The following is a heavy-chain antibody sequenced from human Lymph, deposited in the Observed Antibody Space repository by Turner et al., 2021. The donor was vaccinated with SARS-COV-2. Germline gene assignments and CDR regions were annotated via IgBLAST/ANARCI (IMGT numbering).Heavy chain of an antibody. CDR1: GYSFTTYW. J-gene: IGHJ4*02. V-gene: IGHV5-51*01. D-gene: IGHD3-3*01. Sequence: EVQLVQAGAEVKKPGESLKICCRPSGYSFTTYWIGWVRQMPGKGLEWIGIIYPGYSDTRYSPSFQGQVTISADKSISTAYLQWSSLKASDTAMYYCARREWGGSLGHIDYWGQGTLVTVSS. CDR3: ARREWGGSLGHIDY. CDR2: IYPGYSDT.